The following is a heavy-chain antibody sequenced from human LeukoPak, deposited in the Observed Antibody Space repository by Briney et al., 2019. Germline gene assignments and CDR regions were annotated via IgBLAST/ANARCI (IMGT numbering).Heavy chain of an antibody. CDR1: GGSIRSTSYY. CDR2: IYYSGST. V-gene: IGHV4-39*07. CDR3: ARVTGQFYFYYYMDA. Sequence: NPSETLSLTCAVSGGSIRSTSYYWGWIRQPPGKGLEWIGSIYYSGSTYYNPSLKSRVTISLDTSKNEFSLKLSSVTAADTAVYYCARVTGQFYFYYYMDAWGKGTTVTVSS. J-gene: IGHJ6*03. D-gene: IGHD7-27*01.